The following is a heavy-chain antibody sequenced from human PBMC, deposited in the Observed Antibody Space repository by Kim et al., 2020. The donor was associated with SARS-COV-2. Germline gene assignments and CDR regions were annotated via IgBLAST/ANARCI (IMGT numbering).Heavy chain of an antibody. V-gene: IGHV3-11*05. J-gene: IGHJ3*02. CDR3: TKEEVGATTFAYAFDI. Sequence: SVKCRYTITRANAKNSLYLQMNSLRAEDTAVYYCTKEEVGATTFAYAFDIWGQGTMVTVSS. D-gene: IGHD1-26*01.